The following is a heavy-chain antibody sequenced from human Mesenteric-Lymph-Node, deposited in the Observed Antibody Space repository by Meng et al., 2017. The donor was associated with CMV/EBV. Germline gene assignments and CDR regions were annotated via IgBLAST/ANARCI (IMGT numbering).Heavy chain of an antibody. CDR1: GGTFNTHA. CDR2: LTPMFGIA. Sequence: KASGGTFNTHAISWLRQAPGQGLEWMGVLTPMFGIANYAQKFQGRVTLSADESTSTAYMDVSSLRSEDTAVYYCARGRDSSGFHFDYWGQGTLVTVSS. D-gene: IGHD3-22*01. CDR3: ARGRDSSGFHFDY. J-gene: IGHJ4*02. V-gene: IGHV1-69*01.